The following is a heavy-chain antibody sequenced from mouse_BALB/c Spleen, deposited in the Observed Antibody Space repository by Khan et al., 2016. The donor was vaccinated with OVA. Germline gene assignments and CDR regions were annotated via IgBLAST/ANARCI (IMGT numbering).Heavy chain of an antibody. D-gene: IGHD1-1*01. CDR1: GYSITSDYA. CDR3: ARSGTISTVVVTDFDF. CDR2: IKYSGTT. J-gene: IGHJ2*01. Sequence: EVQLQESGPGLVKPSQSLSLTCTVTGYSITSDYAWNWIRQFPGNKLEWMGYIKYSGTTSYNPSLKSRISITRDTSKNQFFLQLNSVTTEDTATYYCARSGTISTVVVTDFDFWGQGTTLTVPS. V-gene: IGHV3-2*02.